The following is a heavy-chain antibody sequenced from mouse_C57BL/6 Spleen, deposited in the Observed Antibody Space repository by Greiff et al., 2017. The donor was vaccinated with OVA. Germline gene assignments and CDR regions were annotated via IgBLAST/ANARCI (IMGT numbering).Heavy chain of an antibody. CDR3: ARNDDYDDYYAMDY. V-gene: IGHV1-80*01. Sequence: QVQLQQSGAELVKPGASVKISCKASGYAFSSYWMNWVKQRPGKGLEWIGQIYPGDGDTNYNGKFKGKATLTADKSSSTAYMQLSSLTSEDSAVYFCARNDDYDDYYAMDYWGQGTSVTVSS. D-gene: IGHD2-4*01. J-gene: IGHJ4*01. CDR2: IYPGDGDT. CDR1: GYAFSSYW.